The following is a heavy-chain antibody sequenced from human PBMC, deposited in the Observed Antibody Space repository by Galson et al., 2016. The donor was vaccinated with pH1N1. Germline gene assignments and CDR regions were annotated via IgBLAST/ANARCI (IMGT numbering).Heavy chain of an antibody. D-gene: IGHD6-19*01. CDR2: IWYDGSNP. J-gene: IGHJ4*02. V-gene: IGHV3-33*01. CDR1: GFTFSNHA. Sequence: SLRLSCAASGFTFSNHAMPWIRHVPGKGLDWVAHIWYDGSNPYYTDSVKGRFTISRDNSNNTLYLQMKSLGVEDRAAYYCVREQWRFGGDFDYWGQGTLVAVSS. CDR3: VREQWRFGGDFDY.